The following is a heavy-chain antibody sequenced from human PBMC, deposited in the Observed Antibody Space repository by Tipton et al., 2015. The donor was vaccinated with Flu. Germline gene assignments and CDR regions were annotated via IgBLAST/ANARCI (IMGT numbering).Heavy chain of an antibody. D-gene: IGHD3-10*01. V-gene: IGHV6-1*01. CDR3: ARDPSYGSGSYYPFDY. J-gene: IGHJ4*02. Sequence: VQLVQSGAEVKPSQTLSLTCAISGDSVSSNSAAWNWIRQSPSRGLEWLGRTYYRSKWYNDYAVSVKSRITINPDTSKNQFSLQLNSVTPEDTAVYYCARDPSYGSGSYYPFDYWGQGTLVTVSS. CDR1: GDSVSSNSAA. CDR2: TYYRSKWYN.